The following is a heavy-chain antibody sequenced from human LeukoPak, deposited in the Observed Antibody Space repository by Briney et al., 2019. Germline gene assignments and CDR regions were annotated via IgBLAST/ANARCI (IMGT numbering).Heavy chain of an antibody. D-gene: IGHD3-9*01. V-gene: IGHV3-23*01. CDR1: GFTFSTYA. CDR3: AKDYTPDGLYGIDY. Sequence: GGSLRLSCAASGFTFSTYAMNWVRQAPGKGLDWVAGIIGNAGRTYYADSVKGSFTISRDNSKDTLYLQMNGLRVEDTAIYYCAKDYTPDGLYGIDYWGQGTQVTVST. J-gene: IGHJ4*02. CDR2: IIGNAGRT.